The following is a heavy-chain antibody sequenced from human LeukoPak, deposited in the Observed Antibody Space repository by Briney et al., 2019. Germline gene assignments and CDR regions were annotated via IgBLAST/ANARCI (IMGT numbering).Heavy chain of an antibody. CDR1: GYTFTSYA. J-gene: IGHJ4*02. CDR3: ARGSQRWLARSYFDY. D-gene: IGHD5-24*01. Sequence: ASVKVSCKASGYTFTSYAMHWVRQAPGQRLEWMGWINAGNGNTKYSQKFQGRVTITRDTSASTAYMELSSLRSEDTAVYYCARGSQRWLARSYFDYWGQGTLVTVSS. CDR2: INAGNGNT. V-gene: IGHV1-3*01.